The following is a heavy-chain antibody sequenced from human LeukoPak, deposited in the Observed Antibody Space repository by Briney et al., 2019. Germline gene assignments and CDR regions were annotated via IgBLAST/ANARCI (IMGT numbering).Heavy chain of an antibody. CDR3: AKGVTIFGVVSVTYFDY. CDR1: GFTFSSYW. D-gene: IGHD3-3*01. Sequence: GGSLRLSCAASGFTFSSYWMPWVRQAPGKGLEWVSAISGSGGSTYYADSVKGRFTISRDNSKNTLYLQMNSLRAEDTAVYYCAKGVTIFGVVSVTYFDYWGQGTLVTVSS. V-gene: IGHV3-23*01. CDR2: ISGSGGST. J-gene: IGHJ4*02.